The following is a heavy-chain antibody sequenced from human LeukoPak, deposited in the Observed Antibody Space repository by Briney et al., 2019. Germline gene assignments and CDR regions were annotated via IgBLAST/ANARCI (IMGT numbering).Heavy chain of an antibody. CDR1: GFTFSSYS. J-gene: IGHJ4*02. Sequence: KPGGSLRLSCAASGFTFSSYSMNWVRQAPGKGLEWVSSISSSSSYIYYADSVKGRLTISRDNAKNSLYLQMNSLRAEDTAVYYCARGGDCSSTSCYDWGQGTLVTVSS. CDR3: ARGGDCSSTSCYD. CDR2: ISSSSSYI. D-gene: IGHD2-2*01. V-gene: IGHV3-21*01.